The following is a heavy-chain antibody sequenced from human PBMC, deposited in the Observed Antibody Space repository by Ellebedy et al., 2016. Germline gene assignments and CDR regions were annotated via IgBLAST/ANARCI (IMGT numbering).Heavy chain of an antibody. CDR3: ARGQWLDNH. CDR2: INHSGST. Sequence: SETLSLXXAVYGGSFSGYSWSWIRQPPGKGLEWIGEINHSGSTNYNPSLKSRVIISIDTSKNQFSLKLTSVTAADTAVYYCARGQWLDNHWGQGTLVTVSS. D-gene: IGHD6-19*01. J-gene: IGHJ5*02. V-gene: IGHV4-34*01. CDR1: GGSFSGYS.